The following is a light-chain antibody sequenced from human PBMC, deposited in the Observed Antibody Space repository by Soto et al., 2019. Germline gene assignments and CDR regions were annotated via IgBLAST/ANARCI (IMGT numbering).Light chain of an antibody. V-gene: IGLV2-14*01. CDR3: SSYTSSSTLV. CDR1: TSDIGGYNF. CDR2: AVS. Sequence: QSALTQPASVSGSPGQSFTFSCTGTTSDIGGYNFVSWYQQHPGKAPKLMIYAVSNRPSGVSNRFSGSKSGNTASLTISGLQAEDEADYYCSSYTSSSTLVFGTGTKLTVL. J-gene: IGLJ1*01.